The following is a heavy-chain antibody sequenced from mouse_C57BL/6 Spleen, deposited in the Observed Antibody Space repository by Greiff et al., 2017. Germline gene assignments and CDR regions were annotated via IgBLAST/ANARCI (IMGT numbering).Heavy chain of an antibody. J-gene: IGHJ2*01. D-gene: IGHD2-4*01. Sequence: EVQLQQSGPELVKPGASVKISCKASGYTFTDYYMNWVKQSHGKSLEWIGDINPNNGGTSYNQKFKGKATLTVDKSSSTAYRELRILTSAHSAVYYCERWSYYDCGGDFYLDYWAQDTTLTVS. CDR1: GYTFTDYY. CDR2: INPNNGGT. V-gene: IGHV1-26*01. CDR3: ERWSYYDCGGDFYLDY.